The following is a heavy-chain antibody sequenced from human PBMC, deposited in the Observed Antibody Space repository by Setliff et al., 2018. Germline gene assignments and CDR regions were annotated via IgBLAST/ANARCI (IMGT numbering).Heavy chain of an antibody. CDR2: IYYSGST. V-gene: IGHV4-39*07. Sequence: SETLSLTCTVSGGSISSSTYYWGWIRQPPGKGLEWIGSIYYSGSTYYNPSHKSRVTISVDTSKNQFSLKLSSVTAADSAIYYWARHGLQFWEWLSAFDYWGQGTLVTVSS. CDR1: GGSISSSTYY. D-gene: IGHD3-3*01. J-gene: IGHJ4*02. CDR3: ARHGLQFWEWLSAFDY.